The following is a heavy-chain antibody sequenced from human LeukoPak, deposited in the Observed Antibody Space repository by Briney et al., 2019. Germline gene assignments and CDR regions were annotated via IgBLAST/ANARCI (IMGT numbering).Heavy chain of an antibody. D-gene: IGHD3-16*01. J-gene: IGHJ6*02. V-gene: IGHV3-74*01. CDR2: INTDGSNT. CDR1: GFTFSSYR. Sequence: GGSLRLSCAASGFTFSSYRMHWVRQAPGKGLVWVPLINTDGSNTNYADSVKGRFTNSRDNAKNTLYLQMNSLRAEDTAVYYCARDYEGLGVWGQGTTVTVSS. CDR3: ARDYEGLGV.